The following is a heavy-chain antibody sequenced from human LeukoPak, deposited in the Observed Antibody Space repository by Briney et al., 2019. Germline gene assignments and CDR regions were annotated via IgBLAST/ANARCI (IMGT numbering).Heavy chain of an antibody. CDR2: ISWNSGSI. J-gene: IGHJ5*02. CDR3: AKDYSSGWFGENWFDP. V-gene: IGHV3-9*01. Sequence: GRSLRLSCAASGFTFDDYAMHWVRQAPGKGLEWVSGISWNSGSIGYADSVKGRFTISRDNAKNSLYLQMNSLRAEDTALCYCAKDYSSGWFGENWFDPWGQGTLVTVSS. D-gene: IGHD6-19*01. CDR1: GFTFDDYA.